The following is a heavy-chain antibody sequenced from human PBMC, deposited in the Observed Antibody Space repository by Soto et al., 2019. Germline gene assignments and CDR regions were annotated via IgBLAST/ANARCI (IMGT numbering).Heavy chain of an antibody. CDR2: IWSDGSQK. Sequence: GGSLRLSCTASGLNFSSYAMHWVSQAPGKGLGWVAVIWSDGSQKIYGDSVRGRFDISRDNSKNTVLLHLADLRAEDTALYSCATGWTPLTTRYYGLDVWGQGTTVTVSS. D-gene: IGHD1-1*01. CDR3: ATGWTPLTTRYYGLDV. CDR1: GLNFSSYA. J-gene: IGHJ6*02. V-gene: IGHV3-33*03.